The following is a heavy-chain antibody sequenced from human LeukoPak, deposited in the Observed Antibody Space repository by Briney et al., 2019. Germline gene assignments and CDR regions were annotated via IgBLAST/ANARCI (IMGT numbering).Heavy chain of an antibody. D-gene: IGHD3-10*01. Sequence: ASVKVSCKASGYTFTSYYMHWVRQAPGQGLEWMGIINPSGGSTSYAQKFQGRVTMTRDMSTSTVYMELSSLRSEDTAVYYCARDMRSGSYYLASDYWGQGTLVTVSS. J-gene: IGHJ4*02. CDR2: INPSGGST. CDR3: ARDMRSGSYYLASDY. V-gene: IGHV1-46*01. CDR1: GYTFTSYY.